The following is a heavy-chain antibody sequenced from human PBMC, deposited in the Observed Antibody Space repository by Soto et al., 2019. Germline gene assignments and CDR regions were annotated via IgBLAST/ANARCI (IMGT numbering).Heavy chain of an antibody. V-gene: IGHV1-2*04. CDR3: ATSMPPEYYYYGMDV. J-gene: IGHJ6*02. Sequence: AAVKVSCKASGYTFTGYYMHWVRQAPGQGLEWMGWINPNSGGTNYAQKFQGWVTMTRDTSISTAYMELSRLRSDDTAVYYCATSMPPEYYYYGMDVWGQGTTVTVSS. D-gene: IGHD2-2*01. CDR1: GYTFTGYY. CDR2: INPNSGGT.